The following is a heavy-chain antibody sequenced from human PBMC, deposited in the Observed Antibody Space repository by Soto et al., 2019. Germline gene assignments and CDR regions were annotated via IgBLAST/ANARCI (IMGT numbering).Heavy chain of an antibody. D-gene: IGHD4-17*01. J-gene: IGHJ4*02. Sequence: PGGSLRLSCAASGFTFSSYWMSWVRQAPGKGLEWVAVISYDGSNKYYADSVKGRFTISRDNSKNTLYLQMNSLRAEDTAVYYCAKDRHDYGDYPLDYWGQGTLVTVSS. CDR3: AKDRHDYGDYPLDY. V-gene: IGHV3-30*18. CDR1: GFTFSSYW. CDR2: ISYDGSNK.